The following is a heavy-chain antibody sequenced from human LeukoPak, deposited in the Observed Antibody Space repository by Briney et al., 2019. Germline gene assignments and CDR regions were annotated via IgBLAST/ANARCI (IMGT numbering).Heavy chain of an antibody. V-gene: IGHV1-18*04. J-gene: IGHJ3*02. CDR1: GFTFTSYS. Sequence: ASVKVSCKASGFTFTSYSMQWVRQAPGQGLEWMGWISAYNGNTNYAQKLQGRVTMTTETSTSTAYMEMRSLRSDDTAVYSCARSDILTGYYVGRHAFDIWGQGTMVTVSS. CDR2: ISAYNGNT. D-gene: IGHD3-9*01. CDR3: ARSDILTGYYVGRHAFDI.